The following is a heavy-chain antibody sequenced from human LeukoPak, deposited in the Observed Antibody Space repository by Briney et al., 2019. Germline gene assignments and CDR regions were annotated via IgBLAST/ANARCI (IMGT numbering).Heavy chain of an antibody. V-gene: IGHV3-30*02. CDR1: GFTFSSYG. Sequence: GGSLRLSCAASGFTFSSYGMHWVRQAPGKGLEWVAFIRYDGSNKYYADSVKGRFTVSRDNSKNTLYLQMNSLRAEDTAVYYCAVNSRQLLYGRWFDPWGQGTLVTVSS. D-gene: IGHD2-2*02. J-gene: IGHJ5*02. CDR2: IRYDGSNK. CDR3: AVNSRQLLYGRWFDP.